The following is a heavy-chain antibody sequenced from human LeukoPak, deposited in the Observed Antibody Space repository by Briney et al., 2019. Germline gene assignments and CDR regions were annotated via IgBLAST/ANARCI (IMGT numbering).Heavy chain of an antibody. CDR2: LSGSGITT. J-gene: IGHJ5*02. Sequence: GGSLRLSCAASGFTFSNSAMSWVRQAPGKGLEWVSTLSGSGITTYYADSVKGRFTISRDNSKNTLYLQMNSLRAEDTAVYYCAKWARGYSYTLGPWGQGTLVTVSS. V-gene: IGHV3-23*01. D-gene: IGHD5-18*01. CDR3: AKWARGYSYTLGP. CDR1: GFTFSNSA.